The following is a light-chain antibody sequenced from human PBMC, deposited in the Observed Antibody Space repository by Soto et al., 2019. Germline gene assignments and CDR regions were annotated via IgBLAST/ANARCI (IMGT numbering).Light chain of an antibody. V-gene: IGLV2-14*01. Sequence: QSALTQPASVSGSPGQSITISCIGTSSDVGKYNYVSWYQQHPGKPPQLMIYEVSNRPSGVSHRFSGSKSGNTASLTISGLQAEDEADYYCSSFTSTNTWVFGGGTKLTVL. CDR3: SSFTSTNTWV. CDR1: SSDVGKYNY. CDR2: EVS. J-gene: IGLJ3*02.